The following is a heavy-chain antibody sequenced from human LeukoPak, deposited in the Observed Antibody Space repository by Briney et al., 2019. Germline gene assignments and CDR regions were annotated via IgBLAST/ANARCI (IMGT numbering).Heavy chain of an antibody. V-gene: IGHV3-30*04. CDR1: GFTFSSYA. D-gene: IGHD1-1*01. CDR3: ARLARTETDFDY. CDR2: ISYDGSNK. J-gene: IGHJ4*02. Sequence: GGSLRLSCAASGFTFSSYAMHWVRQAPGKGLEWAAVISYDGSNKYYADSVKGRFTISRDNSKNTLYLQMNSLRAEDTAVYYCARLARTETDFDYWGQGTLVTVSS.